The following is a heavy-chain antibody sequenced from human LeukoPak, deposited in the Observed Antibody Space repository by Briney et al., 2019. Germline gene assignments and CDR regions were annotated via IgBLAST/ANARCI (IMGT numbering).Heavy chain of an antibody. Sequence: VSVKVSCKASGYTFTGYYMHWVRQAPGQGLEWVGWINPNSGGTNYAQKFQGRVTMTRDTSISTAYMELSRLRSDDTAVYYCARDGMYYDFWSGYYTGRGMDVWGQGTTVTVSS. CDR1: GYTFTGYY. D-gene: IGHD3-3*01. CDR2: INPNSGGT. CDR3: ARDGMYYDFWSGYYTGRGMDV. J-gene: IGHJ6*02. V-gene: IGHV1-2*02.